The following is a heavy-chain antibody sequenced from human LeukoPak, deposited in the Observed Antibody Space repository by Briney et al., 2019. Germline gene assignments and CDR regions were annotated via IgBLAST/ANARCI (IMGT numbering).Heavy chain of an antibody. D-gene: IGHD6-19*01. V-gene: IGHV1-2*02. CDR3: ARDGDRYSRGWLHDY. CDR1: GYTFTGYY. CDR2: INPNSGGT. J-gene: IGHJ4*02. Sequence: ASVKVSCKASGYTFTGYYMHWVRQAPGQGLEWMGWINPNSGGTNYAQKFQGRVTMTRDTSISTAYMELSRLRSDDTAVYYCARDGDRYSRGWLHDYWGQGTLVTVSS.